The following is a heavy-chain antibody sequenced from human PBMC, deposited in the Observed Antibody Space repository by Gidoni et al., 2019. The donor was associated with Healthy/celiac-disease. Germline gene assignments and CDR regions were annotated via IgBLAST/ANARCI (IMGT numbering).Heavy chain of an antibody. CDR2: IPSRPDGGTT. CDR3: TTEAIVVVPAAIGHYYYYGMDV. V-gene: IGHV3-15*01. D-gene: IGHD2-2*01. Sequence: EVQLVESGGGLVKRGGSLRLSCAASGLTSSNAGLSGVRTAPGKGLEWVGRIPSRPDGGTTDYAAPVKGRFTISRDDSKNTLYLQMNSLKTEDTAVSYCTTEAIVVVPAAIGHYYYYGMDVWGQGTTVTVSS. CDR1: GLTSSNAG. J-gene: IGHJ6*02.